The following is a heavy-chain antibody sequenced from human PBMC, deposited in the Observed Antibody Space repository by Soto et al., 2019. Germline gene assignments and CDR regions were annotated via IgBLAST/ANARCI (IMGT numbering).Heavy chain of an antibody. CDR2: ISWDGGST. CDR3: ASSYDSSGYYPPQH. J-gene: IGHJ1*01. Sequence: GGSLRLSCAASGFTFDDYTMHWVRQAPGKGLEWVSLISWDGGSTYYADSVKGRFTISRDNSKNSLYLQMNSLRTEDTALYYCASSYDSSGYYPPQHWGQGTLVTVSS. V-gene: IGHV3-43*01. CDR1: GFTFDDYT. D-gene: IGHD3-22*01.